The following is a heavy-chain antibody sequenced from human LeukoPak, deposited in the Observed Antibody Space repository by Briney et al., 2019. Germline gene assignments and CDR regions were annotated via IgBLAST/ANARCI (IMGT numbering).Heavy chain of an antibody. J-gene: IGHJ4*02. CDR3: ARNQYGGANDY. Sequence: PSETLSPTCTVSGGSISSYYWTWIRQPPGKGLEWIGNIFSSGTTNYNPSLKSRVTISVDTSKTQFSLKLNSVTAADTAVYYCARNQYGGANDYWGQGTLVTVSS. D-gene: IGHD3-16*01. CDR2: IFSSGTT. CDR1: GGSISSYY. V-gene: IGHV4-59*01.